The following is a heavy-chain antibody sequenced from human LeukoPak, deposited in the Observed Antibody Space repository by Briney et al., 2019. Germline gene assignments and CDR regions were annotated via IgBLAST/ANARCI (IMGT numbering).Heavy chain of an antibody. CDR3: AKALQGRIWGSYSHASDI. D-gene: IGHD3-16*01. CDR1: GFTFSPHA. Sequence: GGSLRLPCAASGFTFSPHAMSWVRQAPGKGLEWVSVISGRDGTTYYADSVKGRFTISRDNSKNTLYLQMDSLRAEDTAVYYCAKALQGRIWGSYSHASDIWGQGTMVTVSP. J-gene: IGHJ3*02. V-gene: IGHV3-23*01. CDR2: ISGRDGTT.